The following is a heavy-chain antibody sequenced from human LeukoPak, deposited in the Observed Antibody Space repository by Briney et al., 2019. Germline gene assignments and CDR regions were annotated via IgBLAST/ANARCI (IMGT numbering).Heavy chain of an antibody. CDR2: IYPGDSDT. CDR3: ARREDVRGYSYGYSYY. CDR1: GYSFTRYW. V-gene: IGHV5-51*01. Sequence: GESLKISCKGSGYSFTRYWIGWVRQMPGKGLKWMGIIYPGDSDTRYSPSFQGQVTISADKSISTAYLQWSSLKASDTAIYYCARREDVRGYSYGYSYYWGQGTLVTVSS. D-gene: IGHD5-18*01. J-gene: IGHJ4*02.